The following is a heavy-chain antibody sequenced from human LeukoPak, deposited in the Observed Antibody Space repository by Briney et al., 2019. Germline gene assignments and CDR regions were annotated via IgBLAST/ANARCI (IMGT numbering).Heavy chain of an antibody. D-gene: IGHD6-19*01. CDR2: ISGSGGST. V-gene: IGHV3-23*01. Sequence: GGSLRLSCAASGFTFSSYGMHWVRRAPGKGLEWVSAISGSGGSTYYADSVKGRFTISRDNSKNTPYLQMNSLRAEDTAVYYCAKPHSSGWFRGVFDYWGQGTLVTVSS. J-gene: IGHJ4*02. CDR1: GFTFSSYG. CDR3: AKPHSSGWFRGVFDY.